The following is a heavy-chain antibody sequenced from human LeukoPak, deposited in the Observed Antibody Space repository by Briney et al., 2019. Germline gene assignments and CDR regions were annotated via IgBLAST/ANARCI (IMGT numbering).Heavy chain of an antibody. Sequence: PGGSLRLSCAASGFTFSRYAMNWVRRAPGKGLEWVSTISTSGNTHYADSVKGRFTISRDNSKNTLYLQMNSLRDEDTAIYYCTKDHDSTGLYQDRDYWGQGTLVTISS. D-gene: IGHD6-19*01. V-gene: IGHV3-23*01. CDR3: TKDHDSTGLYQDRDY. CDR1: GFTFSRYA. CDR2: ISTSGNT. J-gene: IGHJ4*02.